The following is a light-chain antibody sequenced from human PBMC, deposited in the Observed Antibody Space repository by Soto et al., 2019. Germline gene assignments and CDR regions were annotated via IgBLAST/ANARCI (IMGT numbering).Light chain of an antibody. CDR1: GSDVGTYNY. Sequence: QSALTQPASVSGSPGQSITISCTGTGSDVGTYNYVSWYQQHPGEAPKLIIYQVNNRPSGVSNRFSGSKSGNTASLTISGLQAEDEADYYCSSDRSSSAVLVFGGGTKLTVL. J-gene: IGLJ2*01. V-gene: IGLV2-14*01. CDR3: SSDRSSSAVLV. CDR2: QVN.